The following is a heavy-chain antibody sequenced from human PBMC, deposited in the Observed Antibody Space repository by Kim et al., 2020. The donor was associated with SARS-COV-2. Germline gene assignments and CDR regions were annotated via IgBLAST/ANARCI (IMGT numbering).Heavy chain of an antibody. V-gene: IGHV3-21*01. CDR1: GFTFSSYS. D-gene: IGHD1-26*01. CDR2: ISSSSSYI. J-gene: IGHJ6*02. Sequence: GGSLRLSCAASGFTFSSYSMNWVRQAPGKGLEWVSSISSSSSYIYYADSVKGRFTISRDNAKNSLYLQMNSLRAEDTAVYYCAMSGSYTSAGPYYYYGMDVWGQGTTVTVSS. CDR3: AMSGSYTSAGPYYYYGMDV.